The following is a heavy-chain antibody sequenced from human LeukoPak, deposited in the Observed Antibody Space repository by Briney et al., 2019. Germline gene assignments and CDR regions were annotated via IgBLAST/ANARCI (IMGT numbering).Heavy chain of an antibody. CDR3: ARGGYSYGLYYYYYYYMDV. J-gene: IGHJ6*03. CDR1: GYTFTSYD. CDR2: MNPNSGNT. D-gene: IGHD5-18*01. Sequence: GSVKVSCKASGYTFTSYDINWVRQATGQGLEWMGWMNPNSGNTGYAQKFQGRVTMTRNTPISTAYMELSSLRSEDTAVYYCARGGYSYGLYYYYYYYMDVWGKGTTVTVSS. V-gene: IGHV1-8*01.